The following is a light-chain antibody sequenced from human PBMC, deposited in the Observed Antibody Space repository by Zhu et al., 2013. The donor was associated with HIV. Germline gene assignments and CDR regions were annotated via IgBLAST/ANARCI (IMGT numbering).Light chain of an antibody. V-gene: IGLV1-40*01. CDR3: QSYDKSLSGVV. CDR2: GNN. J-gene: IGLJ2*01. CDR1: SSNIGAGYD. Sequence: QSVLTQPPSVSGAPGQRVTISCTGTSSNIGAGYDVHWYQHVPGTAPKLLIYGNNNRPSGVSDRFSGSKSGISASLAITGLQAEDEADYYCQSYDKSLSGVVFGGGTKLNVL.